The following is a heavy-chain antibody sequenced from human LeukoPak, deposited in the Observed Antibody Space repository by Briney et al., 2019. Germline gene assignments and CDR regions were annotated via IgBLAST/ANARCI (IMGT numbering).Heavy chain of an antibody. Sequence: SETLSLTCTVSGGSISSYYWSWIRQPPGKGLEWIGYIYYSGRTNYNPSLKSRVTISVDTSTNQFSLKLSSVTAADTAVYYCARHGKGIVVVPAAYFDYSGQRTLFTVSS. CDR3: ARHGKGIVVVPAAYFDY. V-gene: IGHV4-59*08. CDR1: GGSISSYY. CDR2: IYYSGRT. D-gene: IGHD2-2*01. J-gene: IGHJ4*02.